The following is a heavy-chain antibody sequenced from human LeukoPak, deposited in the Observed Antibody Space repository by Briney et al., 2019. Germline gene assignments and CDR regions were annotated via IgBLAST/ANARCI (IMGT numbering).Heavy chain of an antibody. CDR2: ISYDGRKK. Sequence: GGSLRLSCAPAGFTLGSYAMRWVSHAQEEGREWEAVISYDGRKKYYEDSVNGRFTISRENYKNTLYLQMNSLRAEDTAVYYCAREPAPEVVPAAPFDYWGQGTLVTVSS. CDR1: GFTLGSYA. V-gene: IGHV3-30*11. J-gene: IGHJ4*02. D-gene: IGHD2-2*01. CDR3: AREPAPEVVPAAPFDY.